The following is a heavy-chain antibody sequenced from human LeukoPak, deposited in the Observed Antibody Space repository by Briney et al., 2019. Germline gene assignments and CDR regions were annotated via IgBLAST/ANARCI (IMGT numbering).Heavy chain of an antibody. CDR3: AREGIQYSSGWYLLFDY. CDR2: ISYDGSNK. V-gene: IGHV3-30-3*01. J-gene: IGHJ4*02. CDR1: GFTFSSYA. D-gene: IGHD6-19*01. Sequence: GGSLRLSCAASGFTFSSYAMHWVRQAPGKGLEWVAVISYDGSNKYYADSVKGRFTISRDNSKNTLYLQMNSLRAEDTAVYYCAREGIQYSSGWYLLFDYWGQGTLVTVSS.